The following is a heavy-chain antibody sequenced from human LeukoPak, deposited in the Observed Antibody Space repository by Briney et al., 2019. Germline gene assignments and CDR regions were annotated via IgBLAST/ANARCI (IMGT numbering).Heavy chain of an antibody. J-gene: IGHJ3*02. Sequence: SETLSLTCNVSGGPINSNIYYWAWVRQPPGKGLEWIGSIYYSGSTYYNLSLKSRITISVDTFRSQVSLKMRSVTAADTAVYYCARVLLWFGDFSVKAFDIWGQGTMVTVSS. CDR1: GGPINSNIYY. CDR3: ARVLLWFGDFSVKAFDI. CDR2: IYYSGST. D-gene: IGHD3-10*01. V-gene: IGHV4-39*01.